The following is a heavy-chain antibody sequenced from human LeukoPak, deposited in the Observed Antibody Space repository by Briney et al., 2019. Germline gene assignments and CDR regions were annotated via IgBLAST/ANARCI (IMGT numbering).Heavy chain of an antibody. CDR1: GYSLSSGYY. CDR3: ARDMINLRHRPTDYYYYMDV. D-gene: IGHD3-22*01. CDR2: VDHSGGT. Sequence: SETLSLTCTVSGYSLSSGYYWGWIRQPPGKGLEWIGSVDHSGGTYYNPSLRSRVSISVDTSKNQFSLKLSSVTAADTAVYSCARDMINLRHRPTDYYYYMDVWGKGTTVTISS. V-gene: IGHV4-38-2*02. J-gene: IGHJ6*03.